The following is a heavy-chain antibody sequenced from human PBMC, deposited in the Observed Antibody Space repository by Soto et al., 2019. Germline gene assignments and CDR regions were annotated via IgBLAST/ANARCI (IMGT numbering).Heavy chain of an antibody. V-gene: IGHV3-48*02. J-gene: IGHJ3*02. CDR3: VRDFLYAFDI. Sequence: EAQLVESGGGLVQPGGSLRLSCAASQFTFSSYSMNWVRQAPGRGLEHISYISGGSRAIYYADSVKGRFIVSRDNDKDSLYLQMNSLRDEDTAVYYCVRDFLYAFDIWGQGTMVTVSS. CDR2: ISGGSRAI. CDR1: QFTFSSYS.